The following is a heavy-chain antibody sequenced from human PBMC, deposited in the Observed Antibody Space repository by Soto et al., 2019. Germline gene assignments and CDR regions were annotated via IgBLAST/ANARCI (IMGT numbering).Heavy chain of an antibody. CDR1: GGSISSYY. J-gene: IGHJ6*02. D-gene: IGHD3-3*01. CDR2: IYYSGST. V-gene: IGHV4-59*01. CDR3: ARSPDYDFWSGHFGYYYYGMDV. Sequence: PSETLSLTCTVSGGSISSYYWSWIRQPPGKGLEWIGYIYYSGSTNYNPSLKSRVTISVDTSKNQFSLKLSSVTAADTAVYYCARSPDYDFWSGHFGYYYYGMDVWGQGTTVTVYS.